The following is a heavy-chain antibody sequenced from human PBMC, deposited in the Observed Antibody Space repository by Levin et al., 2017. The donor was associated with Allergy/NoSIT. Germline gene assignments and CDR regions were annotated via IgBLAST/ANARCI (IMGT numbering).Heavy chain of an antibody. D-gene: IGHD2-2*01. Sequence: PSETLSLTCAASGFTVSNIYLSWVRQAPGKGLEWVSVSYSGGSTFYADSVKDRFTISRDNSKNMLYLQMNSLRAEDTALYYCAANLPFDPWGQGTLVTVSS. V-gene: IGHV3-66*01. CDR2: SYSGGST. CDR1: GFTVSNIY. J-gene: IGHJ5*02. CDR3: AANLPFDP.